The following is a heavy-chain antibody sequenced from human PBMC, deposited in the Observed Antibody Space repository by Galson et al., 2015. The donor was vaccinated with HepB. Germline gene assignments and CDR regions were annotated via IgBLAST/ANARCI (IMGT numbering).Heavy chain of an antibody. Sequence: QSGAEVKKPGESLKISCKGSGFSFTSYWIAWVRQMPGKGLEWMGIIYPGDSDTRYSPSFQGQVAISADKSISTAYLQWGGLKASDTAMYYCARSFVVITTMSNPYFDYWGQGTLVIVSS. CDR3: ARSFVVITTMSNPYFDY. J-gene: IGHJ4*02. CDR1: GFSFTSYW. D-gene: IGHD3-22*01. V-gene: IGHV5-51*01. CDR2: IYPGDSDT.